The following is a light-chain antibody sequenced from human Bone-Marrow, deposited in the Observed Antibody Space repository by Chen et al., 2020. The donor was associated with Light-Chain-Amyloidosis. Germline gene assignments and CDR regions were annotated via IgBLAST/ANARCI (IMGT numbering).Light chain of an antibody. CDR1: DLPTKY. Sequence: SYELTQPPSVSVSPGQTARITCSGEDLPTKYAYWYQQKPGQAPVLVIHRDNERPSGISERFYGSSAGTTATLTISGVQAEEEADYHCQSADSSGTYEVIFGGGTKLTVL. CDR3: QSADSSGTYEVI. CDR2: RDN. J-gene: IGLJ2*01. V-gene: IGLV3-25*02.